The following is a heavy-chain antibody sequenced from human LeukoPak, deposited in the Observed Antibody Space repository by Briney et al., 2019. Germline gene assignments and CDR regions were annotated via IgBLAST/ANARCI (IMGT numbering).Heavy chain of an antibody. CDR2: IYYSGST. Sequence: SETLSLTCTVSGGSISSSSYYWGWIRQPPGKGLEWIGSIYYSGSTYYNPSLKSRVTISVDTSKNQFSLKLSSVTAADTAVYYCARQLGYCSSTSCYADKVDYSGQGTLVPVSS. J-gene: IGHJ4*02. CDR1: GGSISSSSYY. D-gene: IGHD2-2*01. V-gene: IGHV4-39*01. CDR3: ARQLGYCSSTSCYADKVDY.